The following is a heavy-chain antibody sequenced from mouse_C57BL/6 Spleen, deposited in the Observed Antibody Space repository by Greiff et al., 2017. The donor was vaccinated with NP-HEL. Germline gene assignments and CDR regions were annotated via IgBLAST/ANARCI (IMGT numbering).Heavy chain of an antibody. CDR2: ISSGGSYT. CDR1: GFTFSSYG. D-gene: IGHD1-1*01. Sequence: EVKLVESGGDLVKPGGSLKLSCAASGFTFSSYGMSWVRQTPDKRLEWVATISSGGSYTYYPDSVKGRFTISRDNAKNTLYLQMSSLKSEDTAMYYCARGGSSYWYFDVWGTGTTVTVSS. CDR3: ARGGSSYWYFDV. J-gene: IGHJ1*03. V-gene: IGHV5-6*01.